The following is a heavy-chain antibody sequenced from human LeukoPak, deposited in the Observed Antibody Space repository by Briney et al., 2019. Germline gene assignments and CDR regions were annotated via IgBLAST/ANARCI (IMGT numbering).Heavy chain of an antibody. J-gene: IGHJ3*02. Sequence: ASVKVSCKASGGTFSSYAISWVRQAPGQGLEWMGGIIPIFGTANYAQKFQGRVTITADESTSTAYMELSSLRSEDTDVYYGAGGYCSSTSCYRIREDAFDIWGQGTMVTVSS. D-gene: IGHD2-2*01. CDR1: GGTFSSYA. CDR2: IIPIFGTA. CDR3: AGGYCSSTSCYRIREDAFDI. V-gene: IGHV1-69*13.